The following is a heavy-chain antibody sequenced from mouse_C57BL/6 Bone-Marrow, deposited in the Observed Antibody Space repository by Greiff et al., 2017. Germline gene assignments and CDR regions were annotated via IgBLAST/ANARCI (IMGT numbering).Heavy chain of an antibody. Sequence: VQLKESGPELVKPGASVKISCKASGYSFTGYYMNWVKQSPEKSLEWIGEINPSTGGTTSNQKFKAKATLTVDKSSSTAYLQLKSQTSEDSAVYYCANLRYAIDYWGQVTSVTVSS. CDR3: ANLRYAIDY. CDR1: GYSFTGYY. J-gene: IGHJ4*01. V-gene: IGHV1-42*01. CDR2: INPSTGGT.